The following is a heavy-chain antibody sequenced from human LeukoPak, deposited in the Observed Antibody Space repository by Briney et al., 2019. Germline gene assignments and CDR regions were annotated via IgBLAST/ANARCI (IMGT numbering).Heavy chain of an antibody. V-gene: IGHV1-8*03. CDR1: GYTFTSYD. D-gene: IGHD6-6*01. Sequence: ASVKVSCKASGYTFTSYDINWVRQATGQGLEWMGWMNPNSGNTGYAQKFQGRVTITRNTSISTAYMELSSLRSEDTAVYYCARGKLGIAARHYYYYYMDVWGKGTTVTVSS. CDR3: ARGKLGIAARHYYYYYMDV. CDR2: MNPNSGNT. J-gene: IGHJ6*03.